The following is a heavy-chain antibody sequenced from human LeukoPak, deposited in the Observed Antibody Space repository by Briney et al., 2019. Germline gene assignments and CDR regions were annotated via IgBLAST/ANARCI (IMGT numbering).Heavy chain of an antibody. V-gene: IGHV1-18*01. J-gene: IGHJ4*02. Sequence: EASVKVSCKASGYTFTSYGISWVRQAPGQRLEWMGWTSAYNGNTNYAQKLQGRVTMTTDTSTSTAYMELRSLRSDDTAVYYCARGHYYDSSGYYLYLYYFDYWGQGTLVTVSS. D-gene: IGHD3-22*01. CDR2: TSAYNGNT. CDR3: ARGHYYDSSGYYLYLYYFDY. CDR1: GYTFTSYG.